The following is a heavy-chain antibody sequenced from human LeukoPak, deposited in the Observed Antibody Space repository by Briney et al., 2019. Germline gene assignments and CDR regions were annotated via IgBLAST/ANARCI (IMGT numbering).Heavy chain of an antibody. CDR3: ARDLGRGFYFDY. J-gene: IGHJ4*02. D-gene: IGHD2-15*01. V-gene: IGHV4-34*01. Sequence: SETLSLTCAVYGGSFSGYYWSWIRQPPGKGLEWIGSVYYSGSTYYNPSLKSRVTISVDTSKNQFSLKLSSVTAADTAVYYCARDLGRGFYFDYWGQGTLVTVSS. CDR2: VYYSGST. CDR1: GGSFSGYY.